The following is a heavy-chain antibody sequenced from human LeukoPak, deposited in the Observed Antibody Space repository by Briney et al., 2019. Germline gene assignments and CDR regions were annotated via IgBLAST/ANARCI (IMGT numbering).Heavy chain of an antibody. CDR2: ISSSSSYI. J-gene: IGHJ4*02. D-gene: IGHD5-18*01. CDR3: SRGYSYGLGAPDY. V-gene: IGHV3-21*01. CDR1: GFTFSSYS. Sequence: GGSLRLSCAASGFTFSSYSMNWVRQAPGKGLEWVSSISSSSSYIYYADSVKGRFTISRDNAKTSLYLQMNSLRAEDTAVYYCSRGYSYGLGAPDYWGQGTLVTVSS.